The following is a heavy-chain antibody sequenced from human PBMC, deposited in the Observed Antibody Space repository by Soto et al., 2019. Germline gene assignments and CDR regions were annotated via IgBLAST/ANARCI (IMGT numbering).Heavy chain of an antibody. V-gene: IGHV3-53*01. CDR2: IYSGGST. J-gene: IGHJ6*02. D-gene: IGHD3-9*01. CDR1: GFTVSSNY. Sequence: PGGSLRLSXAASGFTVSSNYMSWVRQAPGKGLEWVSVIYSGGSTYYADCVKGRFTISRDNSKNTLYLQMNSLRAEDTAVYYCAREPSYYDILTGYASPTSGMDVWGQGTTVTVSS. CDR3: AREPSYYDILTGYASPTSGMDV.